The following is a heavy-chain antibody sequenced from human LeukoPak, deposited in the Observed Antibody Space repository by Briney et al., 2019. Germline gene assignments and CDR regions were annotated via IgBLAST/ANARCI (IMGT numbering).Heavy chain of an antibody. CDR2: ISGSGGCT. CDR1: GFTFSSYA. CDR3: AKDRLRDYGDQQRFDY. D-gene: IGHD4-17*01. V-gene: IGHV3-23*01. Sequence: GGSLRLSCAASGFTFSSYAMSWVRQAPGKGLEWVSAISGSGGCTSYSYSVKGRFTISRDNSKNTLYLQMNSLRAEDTAVYYCAKDRLRDYGDQQRFDYWGQGTLVTVSS. J-gene: IGHJ4*02.